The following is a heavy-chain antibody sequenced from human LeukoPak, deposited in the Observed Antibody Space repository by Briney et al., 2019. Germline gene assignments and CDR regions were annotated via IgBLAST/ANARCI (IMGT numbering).Heavy chain of an antibody. CDR1: GGTFSSYA. V-gene: IGHV1-69*04. CDR3: ARDLSYRDGYNLPFDY. D-gene: IGHD5-24*01. CDR2: IIPILGIA. J-gene: IGHJ4*02. Sequence: SVKVSCKASGGTFSSYAISWVRQAPGQGLEWMGRIIPILGIANYAQKFQGRVTITADKSTSTAYMGLSSLRSEDTAVYYCARDLSYRDGYNLPFDYWGQGTLVTVSS.